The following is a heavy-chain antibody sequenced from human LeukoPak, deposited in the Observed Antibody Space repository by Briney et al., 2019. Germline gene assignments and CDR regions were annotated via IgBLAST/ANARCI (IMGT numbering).Heavy chain of an antibody. CDR2: ISSSSSYI. CDR3: ARVVQVPAAMWLYYYYYMDV. D-gene: IGHD2-2*01. J-gene: IGHJ6*03. Sequence: GGSLRLSCAASGFTFSSYSMNWVRQAPGKGLEWVSSISSSSSYIYYADSVKGRFTISRDNAKNSLYLQMNSLRAEDTAVYYCARVVQVPAAMWLYYYYYMDVWGKGTTVTVSS. CDR1: GFTFSSYS. V-gene: IGHV3-21*01.